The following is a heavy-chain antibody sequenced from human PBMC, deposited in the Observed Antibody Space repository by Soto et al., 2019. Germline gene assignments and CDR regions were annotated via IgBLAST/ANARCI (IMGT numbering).Heavy chain of an antibody. Sequence: ASVKVSCKASGYTFTGYYMHWVRQAPGQGLEWMGWINPNSGGTNYAQKFQGRVTMTRDTSISTAYMELSRLRSDDTAVYYSASGYNHGSSFDSWAQGSLFTVSS. V-gene: IGHV1-2*02. D-gene: IGHD5-18*01. CDR2: INPNSGGT. CDR3: ASGYNHGSSFDS. J-gene: IGHJ4*02. CDR1: GYTFTGYY.